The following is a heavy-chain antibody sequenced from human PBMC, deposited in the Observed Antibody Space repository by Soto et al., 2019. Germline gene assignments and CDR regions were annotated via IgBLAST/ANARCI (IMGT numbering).Heavy chain of an antibody. Sequence: QVQLVQSGAEVKKPGASVKGSCKASGYTFSSYYMHWVRQAPGHGLEWMGIINPSGDTTTYPQNFQGRVTMTRDTSTSTLYLELSSLRSEDTAVYYCARGDGYFGSGSTSYFDNWGQGTLVTVSS. V-gene: IGHV1-46*01. CDR3: ARGDGYFGSGSTSYFDN. D-gene: IGHD3-10*01. CDR1: GYTFSSYY. J-gene: IGHJ4*02. CDR2: INPSGDTT.